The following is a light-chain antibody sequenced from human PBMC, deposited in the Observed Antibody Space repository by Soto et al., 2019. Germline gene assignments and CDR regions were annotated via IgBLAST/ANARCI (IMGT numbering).Light chain of an antibody. J-gene: IGKJ4*01. CDR3: QHYNAWPLT. Sequence: EVVMTQSPATLSVSPGERATVSCRASQSVRSNLTWYQQKPGQAPRLLIYDASTRATGIPARFSGSGSDTEFTLTISSLQSEDFAVYCCQHYNAWPLTFGGGTRVEMK. CDR1: QSVRSN. CDR2: DAS. V-gene: IGKV3-15*01.